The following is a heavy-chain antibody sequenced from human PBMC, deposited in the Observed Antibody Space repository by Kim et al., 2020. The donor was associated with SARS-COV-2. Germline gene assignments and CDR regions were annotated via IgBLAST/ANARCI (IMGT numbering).Heavy chain of an antibody. V-gene: IGHV3-7*01. CDR3: ARVEDPHDSSGYYYRY. Sequence: GGSLRLSCAASGFAFSSYWMSWVRQAPGKGLEWVANIKQDGSEKYYVDSVKGRFTISRDNAKNSLYLQMNSLRAEDTAVYYCARVEDPHDSSGYYYRYWGQGTLVTVSS. D-gene: IGHD3-22*01. J-gene: IGHJ4*02. CDR1: GFAFSSYW. CDR2: IKQDGSEK.